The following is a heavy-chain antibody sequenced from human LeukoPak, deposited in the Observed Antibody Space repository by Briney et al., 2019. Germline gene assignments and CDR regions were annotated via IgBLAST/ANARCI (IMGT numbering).Heavy chain of an antibody. CDR2: IRYDGSNK. V-gene: IGHV3-30*02. CDR3: AKDRTRYYYGSGSYVY. Sequence: PGKSLRLSCAASGFTFSSYGMHWVRQAPGKGLEWVAFIRYDGSNKYYADSVKGRFTISRDNSKNTLYLQMSSLRAEDTAVYYCAKDRTRYYYGSGSYVYWGQGRLVSDSS. J-gene: IGHJ4*02. D-gene: IGHD3-10*01. CDR1: GFTFSSYG.